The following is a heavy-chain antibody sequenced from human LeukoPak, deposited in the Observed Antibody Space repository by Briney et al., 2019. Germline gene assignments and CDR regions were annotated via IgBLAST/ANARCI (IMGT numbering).Heavy chain of an antibody. V-gene: IGHV1-8*01. CDR1: GYTFTTYD. CDR2: MSPNSGNT. J-gene: IGHJ5*02. Sequence: GASVKVSCKTSGYTFTTYDINWVRQATGQGLEWMGWMSPNSGNTGYAQKFQGRVTMTRNTSISTAYMELSSLRSEDTAVYHCVRTKTVRGYRVYPRGNWFDPWGPGTLVTVSS. D-gene: IGHD5/OR15-5a*01. CDR3: VRTKTVRGYRVYPRGNWFDP.